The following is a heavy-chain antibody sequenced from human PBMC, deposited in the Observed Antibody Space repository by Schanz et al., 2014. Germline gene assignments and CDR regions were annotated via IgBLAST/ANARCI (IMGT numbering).Heavy chain of an antibody. V-gene: IGHV1-18*01. D-gene: IGHD3-3*01. J-gene: IGHJ4*02. CDR2: ISVYNHNK. CDR3: ARDRRFFDRDDLYYFDS. Sequence: QVQLVQSGAEVKKPGASVKVSCKASEYSFTSYSMHWVRQAPGQRLEWMGWISVYNHNKEYDQKFQGRVTRTTDTSTSTAYMALTDLRSDDTAVYYCARDRRFFDRDDLYYFDSWGQGTLVTVSS. CDR1: EYSFTSYS.